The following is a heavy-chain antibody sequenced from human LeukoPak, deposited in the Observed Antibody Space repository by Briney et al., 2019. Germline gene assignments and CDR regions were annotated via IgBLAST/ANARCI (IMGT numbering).Heavy chain of an antibody. CDR1: GFTFSSYE. V-gene: IGHV3-48*03. CDR3: ASMAFYTDY. D-gene: IGHD2/OR15-2a*01. J-gene: IGHJ4*02. Sequence: GGSLRLSCAASGFTFSSYEMNWVRQAPGKGLEWVSYISSSGSTIYYADSVKGRFTISRDNAKNSLYLQMNSLRAEDTAVYYCASMAFYTDYWGQGTLVTVSS. CDR2: ISSSGSTI.